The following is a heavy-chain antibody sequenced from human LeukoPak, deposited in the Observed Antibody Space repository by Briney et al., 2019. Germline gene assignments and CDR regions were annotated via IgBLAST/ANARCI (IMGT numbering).Heavy chain of an antibody. D-gene: IGHD6-19*01. Sequence: GGSLRLSCAASGFTFSSYGMHWVRQAPGEGLEWVAFIPYDGSNKYYADSLKGRFSISRDNSKNTLYLQMNSLRAEDTAVYYCAKDGELYSSGWYLNYWDQGTLVTVSS. J-gene: IGHJ4*02. CDR1: GFTFSSYG. CDR3: AKDGELYSSGWYLNY. CDR2: IPYDGSNK. V-gene: IGHV3-30*02.